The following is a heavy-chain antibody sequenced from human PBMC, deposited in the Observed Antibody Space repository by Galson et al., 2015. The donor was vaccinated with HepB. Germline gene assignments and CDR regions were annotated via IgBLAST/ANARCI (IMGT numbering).Heavy chain of an antibody. J-gene: IGHJ2*01. V-gene: IGHV3-66*01. CDR3: AKSNRGLGSGHYGGGYFDL. Sequence: LRLSFAASGFTVIGNYIAWVRQAPGKGLEWVSVVYRGGGRYYADSVQGRFTIFRDDSKNTLFLQMNSLRVEDTAVYYCAKSNRGLGSGHYGGGYFDLWGRGILVTVSS. CDR1: GFTVIGNY. CDR2: VYRGGGR. D-gene: IGHD4-23*01.